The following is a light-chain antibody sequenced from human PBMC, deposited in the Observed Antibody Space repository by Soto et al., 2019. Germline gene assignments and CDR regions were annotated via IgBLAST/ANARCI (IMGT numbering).Light chain of an antibody. V-gene: IGKV1-17*01. Sequence: DIQMTQSPFSLSASVGDRVTITCRASQGIRNYLGWFQQKPGEAPKRLIHATSSLEGGVPSRFSGSGSGTGFTLTISSLQPEDFATYYCLQHNSYPYTFGQGTKLEIK. CDR1: QGIRNY. CDR2: ATS. CDR3: LQHNSYPYT. J-gene: IGKJ2*01.